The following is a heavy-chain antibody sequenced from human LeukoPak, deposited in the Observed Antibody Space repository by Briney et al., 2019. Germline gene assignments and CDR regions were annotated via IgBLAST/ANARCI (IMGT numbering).Heavy chain of an antibody. V-gene: IGHV4-34*01. CDR2: INRSGST. D-gene: IGHD3-10*01. CDR1: GGSFSGYY. Sequence: SETLSLTCAVYGGSFSGYYWSWIRQPPGKGLEWIGEINRSGSTNYNPSLESRVTISVDTSKNQFSLKLRSVTAADTAAYYCVVLFRRGSGSYYIDYWGQGTLVTVSS. J-gene: IGHJ4*02. CDR3: VVLFRRGSGSYYIDY.